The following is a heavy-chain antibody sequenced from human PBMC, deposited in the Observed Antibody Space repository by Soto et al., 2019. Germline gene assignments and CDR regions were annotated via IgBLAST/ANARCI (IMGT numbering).Heavy chain of an antibody. V-gene: IGHV4-39*01. CDR1: GGSISSSSFH. CDR3: ARRERAAGTDWWFDP. Sequence: QLQLQESGPGLVKPSETLSLTCTVSGGSISSSSFHWGWILQPPGKGLEWIGSNSGSTYYSPSLKSRVTISVDTAKNQFSLKLSSVTAAATAVYYCARRERAAGTDWWFDPWGQGTLVTVSS. CDR2: NSGST. J-gene: IGHJ5*02. D-gene: IGHD6-13*01.